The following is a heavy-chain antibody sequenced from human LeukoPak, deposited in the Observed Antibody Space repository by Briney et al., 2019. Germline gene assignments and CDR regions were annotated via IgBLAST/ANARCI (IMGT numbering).Heavy chain of an antibody. J-gene: IGHJ3*02. CDR2: IYYSGST. D-gene: IGHD1-26*01. V-gene: IGHV4-59*01. Sequence: PSETLSLTCTVSGGSISSYYWSWIRQPPGKGLEWIGYIYYSGSTNYNPSLKSRVTISVDTSKNQFSLKLSSVTAADTAVYYCARGRSGSRHAFDIWGQGTMVTVSS. CDR1: GGSISSYY. CDR3: ARGRSGSRHAFDI.